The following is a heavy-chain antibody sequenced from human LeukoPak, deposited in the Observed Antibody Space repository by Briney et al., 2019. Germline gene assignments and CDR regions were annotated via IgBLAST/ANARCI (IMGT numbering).Heavy chain of an antibody. CDR3: ARVSYSSGIYYYYGMDV. J-gene: IGHJ6*02. D-gene: IGHD6-19*01. V-gene: IGHV4-59*01. CDR1: GGSINSYY. Sequence: PSETLSLTCTASGGSINSYYWSWIRQPPGKGPEWIGYIYYSGSTNYNPSLKSRVTISVDTSKNQFSLRLSSVTAADTAVYYCARVSYSSGIYYYYGMDVWGQGTTVTVSS. CDR2: IYYSGST.